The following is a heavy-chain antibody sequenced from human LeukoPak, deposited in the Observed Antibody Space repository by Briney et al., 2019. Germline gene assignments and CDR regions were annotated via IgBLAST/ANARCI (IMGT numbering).Heavy chain of an antibody. D-gene: IGHD6-19*01. CDR1: GYTFTSYA. CDR3: ARGQPSSGPVAYFGY. J-gene: IGHJ4*02. CDR2: INAGNGNT. V-gene: IGHV1-3*01. Sequence: ASVKVSCRASGYTFTSYAMHWVRQAPGQRLEWMGWINAGNGNTKYSQKFQGRVTITRDTSASTAYMELSSLRSEDTAVYYCARGQPSSGPVAYFGYWGQGTLVTVSS.